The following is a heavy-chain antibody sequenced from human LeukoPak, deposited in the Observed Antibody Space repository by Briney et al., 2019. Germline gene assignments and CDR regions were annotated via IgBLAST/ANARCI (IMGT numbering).Heavy chain of an antibody. V-gene: IGHV4-59*08. CDR3: ASLTSSRRAFDI. J-gene: IGHJ3*02. CDR2: ISYSGST. CDR1: GGSIENYD. D-gene: IGHD4/OR15-4a*01. Sequence: SETLSLTCTVSGGSIENYDWSWIRQPPGKGLEWIGYISYSGSTNYNPSLKSRVTISVDTSKNQVSLQLSSVTAADTAVYYCASLTSSRRAFDIWGQGTMVTVSS.